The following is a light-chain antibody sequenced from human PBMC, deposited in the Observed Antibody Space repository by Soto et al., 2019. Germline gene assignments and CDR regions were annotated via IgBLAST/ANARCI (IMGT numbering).Light chain of an antibody. V-gene: IGKV3-20*01. J-gene: IGKJ1*01. CDR3: LQYGSKPWT. CDR1: QSVSSSY. CDR2: GAS. Sequence: EIVLTQSPGTLSLSPGERATLSCRASQSVSSSYLAWFQQKPGQAPRLLIYGASSRATGISDRFSGSGSGTDFTLTISILEPEDFAVYYCLQYGSKPWTFGQGTKVEIK.